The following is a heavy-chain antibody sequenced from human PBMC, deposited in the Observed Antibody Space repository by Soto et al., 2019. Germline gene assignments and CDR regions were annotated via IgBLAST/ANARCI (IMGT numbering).Heavy chain of an antibody. CDR2: VTGSGSST. CDR1: EFTFSSYD. D-gene: IGHD6-13*01. V-gene: IGHV3-23*01. J-gene: IGHJ4*02. Sequence: GGSLRLSCVASEFTFSSYDMTWARQAPGKGLEWVSSVTGSGSSTCYADSVKGRFTISSDNSKNTLYLQMNSLRAEDTAVYYSARIQAAVGIDYWGQGTLVTVSS. CDR3: ARIQAAVGIDY.